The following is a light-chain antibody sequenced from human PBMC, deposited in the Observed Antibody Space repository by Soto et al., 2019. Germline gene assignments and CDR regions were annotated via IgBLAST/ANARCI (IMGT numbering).Light chain of an antibody. CDR2: EVN. Sequence: QSALTQPASVSGSPGQSITISCTGTSSDIGTYDFVSWYQQHPGKAPKLIIYEVNQRPSGVSSRFSGSKSGNTASLTISGLQTEDEADYYRCSYAASPFVFGTGTKLTVL. V-gene: IGLV2-23*02. CDR3: CSYAASPFV. CDR1: SSDIGTYDF. J-gene: IGLJ1*01.